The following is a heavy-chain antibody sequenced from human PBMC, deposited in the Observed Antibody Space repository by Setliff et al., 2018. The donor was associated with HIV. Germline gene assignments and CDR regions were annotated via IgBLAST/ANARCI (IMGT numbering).Heavy chain of an antibody. J-gene: IGHJ4*02. CDR3: ARQGRPGDFDS. CDR2: IYYSGST. V-gene: IGHV4-39*01. Sequence: SETLSLTCTVSGGSISSSVYYWGWIRQPPGKGLEWIGNIYYSGSTYYNPSLKSRVTISGDTSKKQFSLKLRAVTAADSAVYYCARQGRPGDFDSWGQGTLVTVSS. CDR1: GGSISSSVYY. D-gene: IGHD7-27*01.